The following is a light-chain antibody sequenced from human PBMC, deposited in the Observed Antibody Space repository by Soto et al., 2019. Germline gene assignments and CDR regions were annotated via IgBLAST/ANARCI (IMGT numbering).Light chain of an antibody. J-gene: IGKJ1*01. V-gene: IGKV3-20*01. CDR3: QQSGSSLWT. CDR2: GAS. CDR1: QSVSSSY. Sequence: EIVLTQSPGTLSLSPGERATLSCRASQSVSSSYLAWYQQNPGQAPRLLIYGASSRATGIPDMLSGSGSGTDFTLTISRLEAEDFALYYCQQSGSSLWTFGQGTKVEIK.